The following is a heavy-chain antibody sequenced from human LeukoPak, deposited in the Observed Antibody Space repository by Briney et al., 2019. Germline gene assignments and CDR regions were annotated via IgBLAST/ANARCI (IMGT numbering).Heavy chain of an antibody. CDR1: GFTFTSHW. D-gene: IGHD3-16*01. J-gene: IGHJ4*02. CDR2: IKNDGNDT. CDR3: ARDMNPTVFDF. V-gene: IGHV3-74*01. Sequence: QAGGSLRLSCAASGFTFTSHWMHWVRQTPGKGLVWVSGIKNDGNDTAYADSVKGRFTISRDNAKNTLYLQMDSLRAEDTAVYYCARDMNPTVFDFWDQGTLVTVSS.